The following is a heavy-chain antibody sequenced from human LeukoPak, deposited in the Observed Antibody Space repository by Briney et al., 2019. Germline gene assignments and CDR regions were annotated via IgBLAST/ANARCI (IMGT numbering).Heavy chain of an antibody. D-gene: IGHD6-25*01. Sequence: SVTASCKASGGTFSSYAISWVRQAHGQGLEWRGGIIAIFGTANYAQKFQGRVTITADESTSTAYMELSSLTSEDTAVYYCARGPGYTSGLGYWGQGTLVTVSS. J-gene: IGHJ4*02. CDR2: IIAIFGTA. CDR3: ARGPGYTSGLGY. V-gene: IGHV1-69*01. CDR1: GGTFSSYA.